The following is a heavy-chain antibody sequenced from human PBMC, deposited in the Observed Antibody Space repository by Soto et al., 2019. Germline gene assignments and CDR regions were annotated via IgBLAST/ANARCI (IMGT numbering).Heavy chain of an antibody. CDR1: GFTFSDYA. CDR3: AKDANYDFWSGYPPTYYYYYMDV. D-gene: IGHD3-3*01. CDR2: LSGSGGST. V-gene: IGHV3-23*01. Sequence: EVQLLESGGGLVQPGGSLRLSCTASGFTFSDYAMSWVRQAPGKGLEWVTALSGSGGSTYYADSVKGRVIISRDNSKNTVNLQLNSLRAEDTAVYYCAKDANYDFWSGYPPTYYYYYMDVWGTGTTVTVSS. J-gene: IGHJ6*03.